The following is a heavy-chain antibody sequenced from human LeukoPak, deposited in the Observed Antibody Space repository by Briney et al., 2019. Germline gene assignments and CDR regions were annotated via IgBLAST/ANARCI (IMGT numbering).Heavy chain of an antibody. CDR3: AKGPEAYVWGSYRDY. Sequence: PGGSLRLSCAASGFTFSSYAMSWVRQAPGKGLEWVSAISGSGGSTYYADPVKGRFTISRDNSKNTLYLQMNSLGAEDTAVYYCAKGPEAYVWGSYRDYWGQGTLVTVSS. V-gene: IGHV3-23*01. J-gene: IGHJ4*02. CDR2: ISGSGGST. D-gene: IGHD3-16*02. CDR1: GFTFSSYA.